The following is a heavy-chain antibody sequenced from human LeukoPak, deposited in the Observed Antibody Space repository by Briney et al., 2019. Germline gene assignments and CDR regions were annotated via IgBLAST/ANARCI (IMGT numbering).Heavy chain of an antibody. D-gene: IGHD3-9*01. Sequence: PGGSLRLSCAASGFTFSSDSMNWVRQAPGKGLEWVSSISSSSSYIYYADSVKGRFTISRDNAKNSLYLQMNSLRAEDTAVYYCARDVLRYFDWFNSDWFDPWGQGTLVTVSS. CDR1: GFTFSSDS. CDR2: ISSSSSYI. J-gene: IGHJ5*02. CDR3: ARDVLRYFDWFNSDWFDP. V-gene: IGHV3-21*01.